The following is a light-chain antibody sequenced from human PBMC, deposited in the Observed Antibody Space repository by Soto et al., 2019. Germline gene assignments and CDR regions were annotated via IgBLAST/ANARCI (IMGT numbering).Light chain of an antibody. J-gene: IGKJ1*01. Sequence: EIVMTQSPAILSVSPGERATISCRASQSVGRNLAWYQQKPGQAPRLLIYGASTMATGIPARFTGSGSGTEFTLTISSLQSEDFAVYYCQQFNIWPQTFGQGAKVEIK. V-gene: IGKV3-15*01. CDR2: GAS. CDR1: QSVGRN. CDR3: QQFNIWPQT.